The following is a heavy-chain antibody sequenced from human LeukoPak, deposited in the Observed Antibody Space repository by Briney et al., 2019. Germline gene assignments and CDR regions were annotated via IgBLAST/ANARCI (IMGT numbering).Heavy chain of an antibody. CDR3: ARHYIGGIG. D-gene: IGHD1-26*01. CDR2: IYYSGST. CDR1: GGSISSSSYY. J-gene: IGHJ4*02. V-gene: IGHV4-39*01. Sequence: SETLSLTCTVAGGSISSSSYYWGWIRQPPGKGLEWIGSIYYSGSTYYNPSLKSRVTISVDTSKNQFSLKLSSVTAADTAVYYCARHYIGGIGWGQGTLVTVSS.